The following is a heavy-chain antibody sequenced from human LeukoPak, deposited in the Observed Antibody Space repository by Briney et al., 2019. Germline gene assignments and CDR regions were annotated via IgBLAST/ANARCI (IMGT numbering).Heavy chain of an antibody. CDR3: ARTSGDGGY. J-gene: IGHJ4*02. CDR1: GGSVSSGSFH. Sequence: SETLSLTCTVSGGSVSSGSFHWSWIRQPPGKGLEWIGYIHNSGSTPYNPSLKSRVTISLDTSKNQFSLKLTSVTAADTAAYYCARTSGDGGYWGQGTPVTVSS. V-gene: IGHV4-61*01. CDR2: IHNSGST. D-gene: IGHD5-24*01.